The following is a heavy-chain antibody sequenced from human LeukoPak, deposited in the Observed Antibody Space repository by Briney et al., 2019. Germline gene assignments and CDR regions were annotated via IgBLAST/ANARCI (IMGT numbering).Heavy chain of an antibody. J-gene: IGHJ4*02. CDR1: GGSISSYY. Sequence: PSETLSLTCTVSGGSISSYYWSWIRQPPGKGLEWIGYIYYSGSTNYNPSLKSRVTISVDTSKNQFSLKLSSVTAADTAVYCCARTIAVAGPFGYWGQGTLVTVSS. CDR2: IYYSGST. D-gene: IGHD6-19*01. CDR3: ARTIAVAGPFGY. V-gene: IGHV4-59*01.